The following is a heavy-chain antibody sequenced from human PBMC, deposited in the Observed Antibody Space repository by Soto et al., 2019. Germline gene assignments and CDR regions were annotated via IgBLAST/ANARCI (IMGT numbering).Heavy chain of an antibody. V-gene: IGHV5-51*01. Sequence: VQFQNSSYSGCGYNLTLYVSRCVRQKHGKGLEWMGIIYPGDSDTRYSPSFQGQVTISSDKSISTAYLQWSSLKASDTAMYYCARLGYSSGWSLNWFDPWGQGTLVTVS. CDR1: GYNLTLYV. CDR2: IYPGDSDT. D-gene: IGHD6-19*01. CDR3: ARLGYSSGWSLNWFDP. J-gene: IGHJ5*02.